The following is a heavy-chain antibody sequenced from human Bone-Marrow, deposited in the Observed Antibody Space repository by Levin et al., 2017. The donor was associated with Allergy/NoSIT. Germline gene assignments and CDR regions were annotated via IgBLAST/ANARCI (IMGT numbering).Heavy chain of an antibody. D-gene: IGHD6-19*01. CDR3: TKATDPYNSGPFDY. V-gene: IGHV3-23*01. CDR1: GFTLTKYA. J-gene: IGHJ4*02. CDR2: ISGGGDNT. Sequence: SCALSGFTLTKYAVSWVRRPPGKRLEWLSGISGGGDNTYYAESVKGRFTISRDNSKSTLFLQMNSLRVEDTALYYCTKATDPYNSGPFDYWGQGVTVIVSS.